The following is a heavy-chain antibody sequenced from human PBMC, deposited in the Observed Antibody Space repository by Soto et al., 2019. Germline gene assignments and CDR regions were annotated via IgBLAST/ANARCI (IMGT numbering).Heavy chain of an antibody. V-gene: IGHV3-30*18. CDR2: ISYDGSHK. CDR3: AKEKIVVVVGGMDV. J-gene: IGHJ6*02. Sequence: GGSLRLSCAASGFTFSSYGMHWVRQAPGKGLEWVAVISYDGSHKFYADSVEGRFTISRGNSKNTLYLQMNSLRAEDTAVYYCAKEKIVVVVGGMDVWGQGTTVTVSS. CDR1: GFTFSSYG. D-gene: IGHD2-15*01.